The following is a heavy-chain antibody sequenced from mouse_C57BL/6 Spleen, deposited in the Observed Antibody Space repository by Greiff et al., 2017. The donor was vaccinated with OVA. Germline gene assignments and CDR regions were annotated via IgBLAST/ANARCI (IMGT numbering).Heavy chain of an antibody. D-gene: IGHD3-1*01. Sequence: VQLQQSGAELAKPGASVKLSCKASGYTFTSYWMHWVKQRPGQGLEWIGYINPSSGYTKYNQKFKDKATLTADKSSSTAYMQLSSLTYEDSAVYYGASPLSAYYYAMDYWGQGPSVTVSS. CDR3: ASPLSAYYYAMDY. CDR2: INPSSGYT. V-gene: IGHV1-7*01. J-gene: IGHJ4*01. CDR1: GYTFTSYW.